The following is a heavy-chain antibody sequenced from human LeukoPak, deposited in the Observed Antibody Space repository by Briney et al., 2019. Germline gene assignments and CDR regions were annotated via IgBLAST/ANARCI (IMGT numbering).Heavy chain of an antibody. J-gene: IGHJ4*02. CDR3: AKHYDILTGYFDY. Sequence: GGSLRLSCAASGFTFSSYAMSWVRQAPGKGLEWVSVISGSGNSTYFADSEKGRFTISRDNSKNTLYLQMNSLRAEDTAVYYCAKHYDILTGYFDYWGQGTLVTVSS. CDR2: ISGSGNST. D-gene: IGHD3-9*01. CDR1: GFTFSSYA. V-gene: IGHV3-23*01.